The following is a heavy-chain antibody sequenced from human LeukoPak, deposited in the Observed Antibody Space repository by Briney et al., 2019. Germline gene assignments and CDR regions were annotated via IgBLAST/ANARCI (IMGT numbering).Heavy chain of an antibody. J-gene: IGHJ3*02. CDR1: GFTFSSYA. CDR3: AKYYCGDCRALNAFDI. V-gene: IGHV3-23*01. Sequence: PGGSLRLSCAASGFTFSSYAMSWVRHAPGKGLELVSAISGSGGSTYYADSVKGRFTISRDNSKNTLYLQMNSLRAEDTAVYYCAKYYCGDCRALNAFDIWGQGTMVTVSS. D-gene: IGHD2-21*01. CDR2: ISGSGGST.